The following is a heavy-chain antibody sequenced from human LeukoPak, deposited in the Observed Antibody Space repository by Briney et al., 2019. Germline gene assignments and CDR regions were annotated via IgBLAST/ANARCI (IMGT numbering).Heavy chain of an antibody. Sequence: SETLSLTCTVSGGSISSSSYYWGWIRQPPGKGLEWIGSIYYSGSTYYNPSLKSRVTISVDTSKNQFSLKLSSVTAADTAVYYCARMGPHDYSTHFDYWGQGTLVTVSS. D-gene: IGHD4-11*01. J-gene: IGHJ4*02. CDR2: IYYSGST. CDR3: ARMGPHDYSTHFDY. V-gene: IGHV4-39*07. CDR1: GGSISSSSYY.